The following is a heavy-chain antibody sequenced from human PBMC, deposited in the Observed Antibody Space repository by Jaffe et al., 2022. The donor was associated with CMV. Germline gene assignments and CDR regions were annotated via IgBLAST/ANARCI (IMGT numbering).Heavy chain of an antibody. J-gene: IGHJ3*02. Sequence: EVQLVESGGGLVKPGGSLRLSCAASGFTFSSYSMNWVRQAPGKGLEWVSSISSSSSYIYYADSVKGRFTISRDNAKNSLYLQMNSLRAEDTAVYYCSLTDSTPETDAFDIWGQGTMVTVSS. V-gene: IGHV3-21*01. CDR3: SLTDSTPETDAFDI. D-gene: IGHD2-2*01. CDR1: GFTFSSYS. CDR2: ISSSSSYI.